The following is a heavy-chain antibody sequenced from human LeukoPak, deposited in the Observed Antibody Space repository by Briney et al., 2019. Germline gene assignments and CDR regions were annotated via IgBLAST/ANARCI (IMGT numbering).Heavy chain of an antibody. CDR3: GGSSWLYYYYGMDV. J-gene: IGHJ6*02. CDR1: GGSFSGYY. D-gene: IGHD6-13*01. CDR2: INHSGST. V-gene: IGHV4-34*01. Sequence: SESLSLTCAVYGGSFSGYYWSWIRQPPGKGLEWIGEINHSGSTNYNPSLKSRVTISVDTSKNQFSLKLSSVTAADTAVYYCGGSSWLYYYYGMDVWGQGTTVTVSS.